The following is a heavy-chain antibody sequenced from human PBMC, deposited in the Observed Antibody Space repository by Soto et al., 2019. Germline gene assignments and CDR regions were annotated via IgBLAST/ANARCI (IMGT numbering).Heavy chain of an antibody. Sequence: PPGNGLEWIGSIEYSESSYYNPSLMSRVTISVDTSKNQFSLKLSSVTAADTAVYYCARPLVRGVIGLYYGMGVWGQPPSVSLPS. CDR2: IEYSESS. V-gene: IGHV4-39*01. CDR3: ARPLVRGVIGLYYGMGV. J-gene: IGHJ6*01. D-gene: IGHD3-10*01.